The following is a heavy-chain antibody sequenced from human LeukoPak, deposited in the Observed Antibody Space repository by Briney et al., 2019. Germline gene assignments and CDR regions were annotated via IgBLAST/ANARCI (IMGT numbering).Heavy chain of an antibody. J-gene: IGHJ3*02. CDR2: ISGSAYST. CDR3: ARNTSGFKLGDAFDI. CDR1: GFTFSSYA. D-gene: IGHD3-22*01. V-gene: IGHV3-23*01. Sequence: HSGGSLRLSCAASGFTFSSYAMTWVRQAPGKGLEWISAISGSAYSTSYADSVKDRFTISRDNSKNTLYLQMNSLRAEDTAIYYCARNTSGFKLGDAFDIWGQGTMVTVSS.